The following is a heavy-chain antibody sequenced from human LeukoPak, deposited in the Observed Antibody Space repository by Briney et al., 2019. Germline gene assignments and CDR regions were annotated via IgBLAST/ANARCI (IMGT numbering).Heavy chain of an antibody. CDR3: ARGDSLWFGESLFDY. J-gene: IGHJ4*02. V-gene: IGHV3-7*04. CDR1: GFTFSRYW. CDR2: INQDGSEK. Sequence: GGSLRLSCAASGFTFSRYWMSWVRQAPGKGLEWVANINQDGSEKYYVDSVKGRFTISRDNARNSLYLQMNSLRADDTAVYYCARGDSLWFGESLFDYWGQGNMVTVSS. D-gene: IGHD3-10*01.